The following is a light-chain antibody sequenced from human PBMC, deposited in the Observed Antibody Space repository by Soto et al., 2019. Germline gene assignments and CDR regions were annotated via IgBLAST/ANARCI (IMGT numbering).Light chain of an antibody. CDR1: QPISIY. CDR2: AAS. J-gene: IGKJ3*01. V-gene: IGKV1-39*01. Sequence: DIQMTQSPSSLSASVGDRVTMTCRASQPISIYLNWYQQKPGRAPKILIYAASRLRSGVPSRFSADGSGIDFTLTMSSLQPEDFATYYCLQSSSTPPFTFGPGTKVDLK. CDR3: LQSSSTPPFT.